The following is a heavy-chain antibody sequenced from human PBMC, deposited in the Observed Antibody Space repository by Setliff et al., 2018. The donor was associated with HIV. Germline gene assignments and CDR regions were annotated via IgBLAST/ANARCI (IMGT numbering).Heavy chain of an antibody. CDR3: AREGSFVRAAPLGNGNRILGF. CDR2: INPSGGST. J-gene: IGHJ4*02. CDR1: GYTFTNYY. D-gene: IGHD2-2*01. V-gene: IGHV1-46*01. Sequence: RASVKVSCKASGYTFTNYYMHWVRQAPGQGLEWMGIINPSGGSTSHAQKFQGRVNMTRDTSTSTVHMEVSSLRSEDTAVYYCAREGSFVRAAPLGNGNRILGFWGQGTLVTVSS.